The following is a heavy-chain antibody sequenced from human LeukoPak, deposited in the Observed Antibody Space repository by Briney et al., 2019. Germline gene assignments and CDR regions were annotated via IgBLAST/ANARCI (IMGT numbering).Heavy chain of an antibody. J-gene: IGHJ4*02. CDR2: ISYDGSNK. V-gene: IGHV3-30-3*01. D-gene: IGHD6-13*01. CDR3: ARGLAAAGTGTY. CDR1: GFTFSDYY. Sequence: GGSLRLSCAASGFTFSDYYMSWIRQAPGKGLEWVAVISYDGSNKYYADSVKGRFTISRDNSKNTLYLQMNSLRAEDTAVYYCARGLAAAGTGTYWGQGTLVTVSS.